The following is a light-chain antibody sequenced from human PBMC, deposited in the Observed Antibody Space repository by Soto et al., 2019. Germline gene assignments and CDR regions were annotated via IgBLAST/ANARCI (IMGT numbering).Light chain of an antibody. CDR2: DAS. CDR1: QSVSSY. V-gene: IGKV3D-15*01. J-gene: IGKJ1*01. Sequence: EIVMTPSPATLSVSPVENATLSCRASQSVSSYLAWYQQKPGQAPRLLIYDASNRATGIPARFSGSGSGTDFTLTISSLQSEDFAVYYCLHYYEWPRWTFGQGTKVDI. CDR3: LHYYEWPRWT.